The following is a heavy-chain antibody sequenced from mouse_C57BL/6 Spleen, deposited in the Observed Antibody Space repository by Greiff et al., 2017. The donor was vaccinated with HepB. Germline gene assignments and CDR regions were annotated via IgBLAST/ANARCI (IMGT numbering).Heavy chain of an antibody. V-gene: IGHV2-2*01. D-gene: IGHD1-1*01. Sequence: VMLVESGPGLVQPSQSLSITCTVSGFSLTSYGVHWVRQSPGKGLEWLGVIWSGGSTDSNAAFISRLSISKDNSKSQVFFKMNSLQADDTAIYYCARPYYYGSSYSYAMDYWGQGTSVTVSS. CDR3: ARPYYYGSSYSYAMDY. CDR1: GFSLTSYG. J-gene: IGHJ4*01. CDR2: IWSGGST.